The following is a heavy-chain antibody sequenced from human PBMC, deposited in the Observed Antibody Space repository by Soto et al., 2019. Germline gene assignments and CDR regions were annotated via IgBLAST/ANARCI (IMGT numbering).Heavy chain of an antibody. CDR1: GGSISSGGYS. Sequence: KTSETLSLTVAVSGGSISSGGYSWSWIRQPPEKGLEWIGYIYHSRSTYYNPSLKSRVTISVDRSKNQFSLKLSSVTAADTAVYYCARVRIADYDYVWGSKYYFDYWGQGTLVTVSS. CDR3: ARVRIADYDYVWGSKYYFDY. V-gene: IGHV4-30-2*01. D-gene: IGHD3-16*01. CDR2: IYHSRST. J-gene: IGHJ4*02.